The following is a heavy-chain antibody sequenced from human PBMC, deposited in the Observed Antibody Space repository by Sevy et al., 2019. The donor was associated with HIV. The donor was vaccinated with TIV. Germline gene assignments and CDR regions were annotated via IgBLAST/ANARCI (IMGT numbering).Heavy chain of an antibody. J-gene: IGHJ5*02. Sequence: SETLSLTCTVSGGSISTSSYYWGWIRQPPGKGLEWIGNSFYSGTTYYNPSLKSRVTISVDTSKNQFALRLSAVTAADTAGYYCARLASRLRDNWSDPWGQGTLVTVSS. CDR1: GGSISTSSYY. CDR3: ARLASRLRDNWSDP. V-gene: IGHV4-39*01. CDR2: SFYSGTT. D-gene: IGHD3-16*01.